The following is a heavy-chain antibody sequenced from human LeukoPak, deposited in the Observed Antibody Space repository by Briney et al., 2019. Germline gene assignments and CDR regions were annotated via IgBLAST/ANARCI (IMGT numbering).Heavy chain of an antibody. CDR3: TRGVVVATHYFYGMGV. J-gene: IGHJ6*02. CDR2: IGASGGRT. CDR1: GFTFKSYA. D-gene: IGHD2-15*01. V-gene: IGHV3-23*01. Sequence: GGSLRLSCAAPGFTFKSYALNWVRQTPERGRGWVAAIGASGGRTYYADAVEGRFTISRDNSRNMIYLQMNSLRAEDTALYYCTRGVVVATHYFYGMGVWGQGTTVIVS.